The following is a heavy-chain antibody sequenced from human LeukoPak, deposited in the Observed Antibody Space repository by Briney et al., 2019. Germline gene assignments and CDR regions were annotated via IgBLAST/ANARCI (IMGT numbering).Heavy chain of an antibody. CDR3: AKDVFELYDIYDH. V-gene: IGHV3-23*01. D-gene: IGHD3-9*01. J-gene: IGHJ4*02. CDR2: ISGSGGST. Sequence: PGGSLRLSCAASGFTFSSYAMSWVRQAPGKGLEWVSAISGSGGSTYYADSVKGRFTISRDNSKNTLYLQMNSLRAEDTAIYYCAKDVFELYDIYDHWGQGTLVTVSS. CDR1: GFTFSSYA.